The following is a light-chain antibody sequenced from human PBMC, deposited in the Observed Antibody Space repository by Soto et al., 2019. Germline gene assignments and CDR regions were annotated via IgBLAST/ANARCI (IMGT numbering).Light chain of an antibody. V-gene: IGKV1-33*01. J-gene: IGKJ2*01. Sequence: DIEMTQSPSSLSASVGDRVTITCQASQDIRKFLNWFQQRPGAAPKLLIYDASNLETGVPSRFSAGGSGTDFTFNITSLQPEDTGTYFCQQYDNLPYTFAQGTKVEI. CDR2: DAS. CDR3: QQYDNLPYT. CDR1: QDIRKF.